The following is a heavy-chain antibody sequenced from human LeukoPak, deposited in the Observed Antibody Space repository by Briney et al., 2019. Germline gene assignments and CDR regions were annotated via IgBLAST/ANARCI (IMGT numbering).Heavy chain of an antibody. Sequence: SQTLSLTCAVSGGSISSGGYSWSWIRQPPGKGLEWIGYIHHSGSTYYNPSLKSRVTISVDRSKNQFSLKLSSVTAADTAVYYCATRVYTVTDYYYYGMDVWGQGTTVTVSS. J-gene: IGHJ6*02. CDR3: ATRVYTVTDYYYYGMDV. CDR2: IHHSGST. V-gene: IGHV4-30-2*01. D-gene: IGHD4-17*01. CDR1: GGSISSGGYS.